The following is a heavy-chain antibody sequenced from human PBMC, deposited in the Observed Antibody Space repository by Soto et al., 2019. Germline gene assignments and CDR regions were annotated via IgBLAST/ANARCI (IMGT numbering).Heavy chain of an antibody. CDR2: IYYSGST. Sequence: SETLSLTCTVSGGSISSGDYYWSWIRQPPGKGLEWIGSIYYSGSTYYNPSLKSRVTISVDTSKNQFSLKLNSVTAADTGVYYCGCRLSNPYFDYSGQGTLFTVSS. J-gene: IGHJ4*02. CDR1: GGSISSGDYY. V-gene: IGHV4-30-4*01. D-gene: IGHD3-3*02. CDR3: GCRLSNPYFDY.